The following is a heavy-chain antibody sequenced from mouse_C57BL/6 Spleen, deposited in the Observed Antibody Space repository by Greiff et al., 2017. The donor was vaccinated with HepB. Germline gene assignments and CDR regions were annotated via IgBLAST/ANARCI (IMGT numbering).Heavy chain of an antibody. J-gene: IGHJ3*01. V-gene: IGHV1-22*01. Sequence: VQLQQSGPELVKPGASVKMSCKASGYTFTDYNMHWVKQSHGKSLEWIGYINPNNGGTSYNQKFKGKATLTVNKSSSTAYMELRSLTSEDSAVYYCARNFLIYYYGSTFPYWGQGTLVTVSA. CDR2: INPNNGGT. CDR1: GYTFTDYN. CDR3: ARNFLIYYYGSTFPY. D-gene: IGHD1-1*01.